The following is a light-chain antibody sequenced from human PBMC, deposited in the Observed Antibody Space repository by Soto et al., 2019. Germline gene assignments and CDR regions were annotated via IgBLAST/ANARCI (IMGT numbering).Light chain of an antibody. CDR1: SSDVGAYNS. CDR3: SSYTTSVTYV. Sequence: SALTQPASVSGSPGQSITISCTGTSSDVGAYNSVSWYQQHPGEAPKLIIYDVSTRPSGISDRFSGSKSGNTASLTISGLQAEDESDYYCSSYTTSVTYVFGTGTKGTVL. J-gene: IGLJ1*01. CDR2: DVS. V-gene: IGLV2-14*01.